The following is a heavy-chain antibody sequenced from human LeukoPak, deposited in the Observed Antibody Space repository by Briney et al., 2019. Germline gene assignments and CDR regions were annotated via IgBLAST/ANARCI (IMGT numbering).Heavy chain of an antibody. CDR3: ARVGDYDFWSGYYHYFDY. CDR1: GFTFSSYW. Sequence: GGSLRLSCAASGFTFSSYWMSWVRQAPGKGLEWVANIKQDGSEKYYVDSVKGRFTISRDNAKNSLYLQMNGLRAEDTAVYYCARVGDYDFWSGYYHYFDYWGQGTLVTVSS. CDR2: IKQDGSEK. D-gene: IGHD3-3*01. J-gene: IGHJ4*02. V-gene: IGHV3-7*03.